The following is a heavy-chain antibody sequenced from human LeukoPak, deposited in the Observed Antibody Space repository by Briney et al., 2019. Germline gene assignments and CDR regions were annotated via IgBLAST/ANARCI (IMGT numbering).Heavy chain of an antibody. CDR1: GDSVSSNSAA. D-gene: IGHD2-15*01. J-gene: IGHJ3*02. Sequence: SQTLSLTCAISGDSVSSNSAAWNWIRQSPSRGLEWLGRTYYRSKWYNDYAVSVKSRITINPDTSKNQFSLKLSSVTAADTAVYYCASPRRRAKSCSGGSCPRDAFDIWGQGTMVTVSS. CDR3: ASPRRRAKSCSGGSCPRDAFDI. V-gene: IGHV6-1*01. CDR2: TYYRSKWYN.